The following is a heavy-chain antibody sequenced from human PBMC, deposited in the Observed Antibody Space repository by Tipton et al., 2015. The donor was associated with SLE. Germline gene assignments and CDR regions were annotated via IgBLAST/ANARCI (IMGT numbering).Heavy chain of an antibody. D-gene: IGHD3-10*01. CDR2: ISGSGITI. J-gene: IGHJ4*02. V-gene: IGHV3-11*01. CDR3: ARVTMYQGVAH. CDR1: GFTFSDSY. Sequence: QVQLVQSGGGLVKPGGSLRLSCAASGFTFSDSYMTWIRQAPGKGFDWVSYISGSGITIYYAESVKGRFTISRDNAKSSLSLQMNSLRAEDTAVYYCARVTMYQGVAHWGPGTLVTVSS.